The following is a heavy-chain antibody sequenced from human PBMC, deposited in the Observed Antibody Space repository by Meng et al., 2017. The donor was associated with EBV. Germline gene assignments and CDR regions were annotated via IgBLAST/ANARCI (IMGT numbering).Heavy chain of an antibody. CDR2: IIPIFGTA. D-gene: IGHD6-13*01. CDR1: GGTFSSYA. V-gene: IGHV1-69*06. CDR3: ARAEIAAAGRLDY. Sequence: QGQLAQSGGEVKKPGSSGKVSCKASGGTFSSYAISWVRQAPGQGLEWMGGIIPIFGTANYAQKFQGRVTITADKSTSTAYMELSSLRSEDTAVYYCARAEIAAAGRLDYWGQGTLVTVSS. J-gene: IGHJ4*02.